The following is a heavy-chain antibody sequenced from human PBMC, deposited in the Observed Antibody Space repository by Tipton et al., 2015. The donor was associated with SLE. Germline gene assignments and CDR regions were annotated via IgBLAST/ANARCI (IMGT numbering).Heavy chain of an antibody. CDR2: INSDGSST. J-gene: IGHJ3*02. Sequence: SLRLSCAASGFTFSSYWMHWVRQAPGKGLVWVSRINSDGSSTSYADSVKGRFTISRDNAKNTLHLQMNSLRAEDTAVYYCARTRSAWDVFDIWGRGTKVTVSS. CDR3: ARTRSAWDVFDI. D-gene: IGHD1-26*01. V-gene: IGHV3-74*01. CDR1: GFTFSSYW.